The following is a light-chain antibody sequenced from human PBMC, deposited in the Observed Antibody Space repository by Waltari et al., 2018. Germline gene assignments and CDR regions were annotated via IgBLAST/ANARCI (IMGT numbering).Light chain of an antibody. CDR1: QDIGTN. CDR2: GPS. CDR3: QQYNDWPLT. V-gene: IGKV3-15*01. J-gene: IGKJ5*01. Sequence: EVVMTQSPATLSVSPGEGAALSCRASQDIGTNLAWYQQKRGRAPRLRIYGPSTSAAGVPGSLSGRGSGSEFTLTITSLQSADFAVYFCQQYNDWPLTFGQGTRLEIK.